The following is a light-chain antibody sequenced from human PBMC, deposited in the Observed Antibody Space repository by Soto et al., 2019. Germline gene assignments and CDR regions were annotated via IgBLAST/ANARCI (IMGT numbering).Light chain of an antibody. V-gene: IGKV3D-20*02. J-gene: IGKJ1*01. CDR1: QSVGHMF. CDR2: DAY. CDR3: QQSYSIPWT. Sequence: EIVLTQSPGTLSLSPGDRATLSCRASQSVGHMFLAWFQQKPGQAPRLLIFDAYRRATGIPDRFSGSGSGTNFALTISSLQPGDFATYYCQQSYSIPWTFGQGTKV.